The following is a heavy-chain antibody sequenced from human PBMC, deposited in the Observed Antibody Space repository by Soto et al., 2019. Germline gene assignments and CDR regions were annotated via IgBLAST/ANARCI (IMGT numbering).Heavy chain of an antibody. J-gene: IGHJ4*02. V-gene: IGHV3-7*01. CDR3: ARDCSGGICYGYYFDD. D-gene: IGHD2-15*01. Sequence: EVQLVESGGGLVQLGGSLRLSCATSGFTLSSYWMSWVRQAPGKGLEWVANIKRDGSEKYYVDSVQGRFTISRDNANNSLYLQMNSLRAEDTAVYYCARDCSGGICYGYYFDDWGQGTLVSVSS. CDR1: GFTLSSYW. CDR2: IKRDGSEK.